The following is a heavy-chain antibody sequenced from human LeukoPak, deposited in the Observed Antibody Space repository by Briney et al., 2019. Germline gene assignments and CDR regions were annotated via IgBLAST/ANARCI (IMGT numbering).Heavy chain of an antibody. CDR2: IYSGGTT. V-gene: IGHV3-53*01. CDR3: ARSSGVYLYFDY. Sequence: PGGSLRLSCAASGFTVSSSYMSWVRQAPGKGLEWVSVIYSGGTTYYADSVKGRFTISRDDSKNTMYLQMNSLRAEDTAVYFCARSSGVYLYFDYWGQGTLVTVSS. J-gene: IGHJ4*02. D-gene: IGHD1-26*01. CDR1: GFTVSSSY.